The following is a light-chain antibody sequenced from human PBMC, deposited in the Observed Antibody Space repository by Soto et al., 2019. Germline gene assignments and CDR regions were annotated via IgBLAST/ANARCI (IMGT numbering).Light chain of an antibody. CDR2: GAS. Sequence: EIVKTMSPATMSVSPGETATPSCRASQSVSRNLAWYQHKPGQAPRLLIYGASTRATGIPDRLSGSGSGTDFTLTISRLEPEDFAVYYCQQYGSSITFGQGTRLEIK. V-gene: IGKV3-20*01. J-gene: IGKJ5*01. CDR1: QSVSRN. CDR3: QQYGSSIT.